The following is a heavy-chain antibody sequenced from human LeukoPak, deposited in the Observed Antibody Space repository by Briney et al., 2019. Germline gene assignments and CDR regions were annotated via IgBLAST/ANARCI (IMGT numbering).Heavy chain of an antibody. CDR3: VRDATETQMGWVYFDY. CDR1: GFTFSSYE. D-gene: IGHD4-17*01. Sequence: AVRSLRLSCAASGFTFSSYEMNWVRQAPGKGLEWLSYISRSGTFIQYADSVKGRFTISRDDAKNSLYLQMNRLRAEDTGVYHCVRDATETQMGWVYFDYWGQGTLVTVSS. CDR2: ISRSGTFI. V-gene: IGHV3-48*03. J-gene: IGHJ4*02.